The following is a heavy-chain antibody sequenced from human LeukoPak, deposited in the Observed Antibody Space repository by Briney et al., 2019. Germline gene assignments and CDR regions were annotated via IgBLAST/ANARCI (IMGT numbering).Heavy chain of an antibody. D-gene: IGHD3-22*01. CDR2: IYPGDSDT. J-gene: IGHJ3*02. CDR3: ARTRSPQNTNTYYYDSSGYYYYAFDI. CDR1: GYSFTSYW. V-gene: IGHV5-51*01. Sequence: GESLKISCKGSGYSFTSYWIGWVRQMPGKGLEWMGIIYPGDSDTRYSPSFQGQVTISADKSISTDYLQWSSLKASDTAMYYCARTRSPQNTNTYYYDSSGYYYYAFDIWGQGTMVTVSS.